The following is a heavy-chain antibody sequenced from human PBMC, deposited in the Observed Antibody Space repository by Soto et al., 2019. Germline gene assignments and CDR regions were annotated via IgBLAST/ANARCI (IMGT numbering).Heavy chain of an antibody. Sequence: EVQLLESGGGLAQPGGSLRLSCAATGFTFSNFAMSWVRRAVGKGLEWVSAISDAGERTYYADSVRGRFTVSRDQSKDTLYLQMNTLRAEDTAVYYCAKDYSSVWSRGIDFWGQGTLVTVSS. CDR2: ISDAGERT. J-gene: IGHJ4*02. CDR1: GFTFSNFA. CDR3: AKDYSSVWSRGIDF. D-gene: IGHD6-19*01. V-gene: IGHV3-23*01.